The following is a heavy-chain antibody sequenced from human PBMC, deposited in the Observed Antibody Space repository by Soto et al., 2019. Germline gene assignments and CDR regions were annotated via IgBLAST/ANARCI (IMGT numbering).Heavy chain of an antibody. CDR3: AGGIFRGGFGGSDGLDP. D-gene: IGHD3-10*01. CDR2: INVYNGNT. J-gene: IGHJ5*02. CDR1: GYTFTSYG. V-gene: IGHV1-18*03. Sequence: QVQLVQSGAEVKRPGASVKVSCKASGYTFTSYGISWVRQAPGQGLEWMGWINVYNGNTNYAQKFQGRVTMTPDTTLSTAYMELRSLKSAHMVVSYCAGGIFRGGFGGSDGLDPWGKGTLVSVSS.